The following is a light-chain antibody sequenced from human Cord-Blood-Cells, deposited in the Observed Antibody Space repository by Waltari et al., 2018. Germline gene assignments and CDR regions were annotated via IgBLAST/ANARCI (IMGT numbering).Light chain of an antibody. CDR3: QQYYSTPPT. CDR1: QSVLYSSNNKNY. Sequence: DIVMTQSPDSLAVSLGDRAPLNCKLSQSVLYSSNNKNYLAWYQQKPGQPPKLLIYWASTRESGVPDRFSGSGSGTDFTLTISSLQAEDVAVYYCQQYYSTPPTFGQGTKVEIK. V-gene: IGKV4-1*01. J-gene: IGKJ1*01. CDR2: WAS.